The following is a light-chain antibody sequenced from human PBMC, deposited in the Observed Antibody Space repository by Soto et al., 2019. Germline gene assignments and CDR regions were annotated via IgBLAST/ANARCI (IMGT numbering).Light chain of an antibody. J-gene: IGKJ2*01. CDR3: QQYNSYSSFT. Sequence: DIQMTQSPSTLSASVGDRVTITCRASQSISSWLAWYQQKPGKAPKVLCYDASSLESGVPSRFSGRGSGTESTLSISSLQPDDFATYYCQQYNSYSSFTFGQGTKLEIK. CDR2: DAS. CDR1: QSISSW. V-gene: IGKV1-5*01.